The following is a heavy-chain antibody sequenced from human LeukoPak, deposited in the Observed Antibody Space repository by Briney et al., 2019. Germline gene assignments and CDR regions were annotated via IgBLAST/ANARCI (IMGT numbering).Heavy chain of an antibody. CDR1: EGFTFTEYY. J-gene: IGHJ3*02. Sequence: PGGSLRLSCAASEGFTFTEYYMNWIRQAPGKGLEWVSYSSYSGGAIYYADSVKGRFTISRDNAKNTLYLQMRSLRAEDTAVYYCARDMGNAFDIWGQGTMVTVSS. D-gene: IGHD7-27*01. CDR2: SSYSGGAI. CDR3: ARDMGNAFDI. V-gene: IGHV3-11*01.